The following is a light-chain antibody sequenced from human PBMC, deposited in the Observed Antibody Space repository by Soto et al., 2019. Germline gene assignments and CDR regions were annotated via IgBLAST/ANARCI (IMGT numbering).Light chain of an antibody. CDR2: GNS. Sequence: QAVLTQPPSVSGAPGQRVTISCTGSSSNIGAGYDVHWYQQLPGTAPKLLIYGNSNRPSGVPDRFSGSKSGTSASLAITGLQAEGEADYYCQSYDSSLSGSVFGGGTKVTV. J-gene: IGLJ3*02. CDR1: SSNIGAGYD. CDR3: QSYDSSLSGSV. V-gene: IGLV1-40*01.